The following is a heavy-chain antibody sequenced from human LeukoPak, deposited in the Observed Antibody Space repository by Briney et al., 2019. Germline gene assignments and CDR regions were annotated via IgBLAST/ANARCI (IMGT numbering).Heavy chain of an antibody. J-gene: IGHJ4*02. Sequence: GGSLRLSCAASGFTFSSYEMNWVRQAPGKGLEWVSYISSSGSTIYYADSVKGRFTISRDNAKNSLYLQMNSLRSDDTAVYYCAREVPYDSSRYYQPFDYWGQGTLVTVSS. CDR3: AREVPYDSSRYYQPFDY. V-gene: IGHV3-48*03. CDR1: GFTFSSYE. D-gene: IGHD3-22*01. CDR2: ISSSGSTI.